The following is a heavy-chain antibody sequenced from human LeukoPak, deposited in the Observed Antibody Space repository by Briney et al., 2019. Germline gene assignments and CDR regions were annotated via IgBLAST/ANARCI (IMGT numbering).Heavy chain of an antibody. V-gene: IGHV3-23*01. CDR3: ARDAKEVSSGWYPGYYFDY. J-gene: IGHJ4*02. CDR1: GFTFSSYA. D-gene: IGHD6-19*01. CDR2: ISGSGGST. Sequence: PGGSLRLSCAASGFTFSSYAMSWVRQAPGKGLEWVSAISGSGGSTYYADSVKGRFTISRDNSKNTLYLQMNSLRAEDTAVYYCARDAKEVSSGWYPGYYFDYWGQGTLVTVSS.